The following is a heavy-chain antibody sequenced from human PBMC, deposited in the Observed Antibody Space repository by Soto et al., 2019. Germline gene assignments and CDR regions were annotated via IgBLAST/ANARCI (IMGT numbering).Heavy chain of an antibody. D-gene: IGHD1-1*01. CDR2: IYSGGST. CDR1: GFTVSSNY. CDR3: AGAAPKRRHGLDY. J-gene: IGHJ4*02. Sequence: GGSLRLSCAASGFTVSSNYMSWVRQAPGKGLEWVSGIYSGGSTYYADSEKGRFTISRDNSKNTLYLQMNSLRAEDTAVYYCAGAAPKRRHGLDYWGEGTLVPVSS. V-gene: IGHV3-53*01.